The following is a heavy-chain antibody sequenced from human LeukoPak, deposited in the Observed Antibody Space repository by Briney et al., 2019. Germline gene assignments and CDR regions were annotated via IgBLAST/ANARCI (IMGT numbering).Heavy chain of an antibody. V-gene: IGHV4-61*08. D-gene: IGHD4-23*01. CDR3: ARERDGGSYYFDY. J-gene: IGHJ4*02. CDR2: IYYSGST. CDR1: GASISGSGYY. Sequence: SETLSLTCTVSGASISGSGYYWGWIRQPPGKGLEWIGYIYYSGSTNYNPSLKSRVTISVDTSKNQFSLKLSSVTAADTAVYYCARERDGGSYYFDYWGQGTLVTVSS.